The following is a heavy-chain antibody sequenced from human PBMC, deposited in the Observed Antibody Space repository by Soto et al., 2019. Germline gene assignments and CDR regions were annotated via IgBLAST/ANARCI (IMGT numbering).Heavy chain of an antibody. D-gene: IGHD1-1*01. CDR1: GFTFATYA. J-gene: IGHJ4*01. Sequence: PGGSLRLSCAASGFTFATYAMSWVRQAPGKGLEWVSAISATGISTHYADSVKGRVTISRDNSANTLPLEMSSLTAEDTAVYYCARDKDTSSWTGFDFWGHGTLVTVS. CDR2: ISATGIST. CDR3: ARDKDTSSWTGFDF. V-gene: IGHV3-23*01.